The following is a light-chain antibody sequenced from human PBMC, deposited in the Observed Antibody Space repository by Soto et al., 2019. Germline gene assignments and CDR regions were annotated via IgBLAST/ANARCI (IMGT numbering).Light chain of an antibody. J-gene: IGLJ1*01. V-gene: IGLV2-14*01. Sequence: QSALTQPASVSGSPGQSITISCTGTSSDVGGYNYVSCYQQHPGKAPKLIIYDVSNRPSGVFNRFSGSKSGNTASLTISGLQAEDEADYYCSSYTSSSTYVFGTGTKVTVL. CDR3: SSYTSSSTYV. CDR2: DVS. CDR1: SSDVGGYNY.